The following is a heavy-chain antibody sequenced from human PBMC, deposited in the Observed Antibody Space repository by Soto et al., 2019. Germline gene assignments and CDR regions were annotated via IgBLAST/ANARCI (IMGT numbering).Heavy chain of an antibody. Sequence: PGGSLRLSCPASGFTFSSYWMSWIRQAPGKGLEWVANIKRDGSEKYFVDSVKGRFTIFRDNARNSLYLQMNNLRAEDTAVYYCARGYAYYGMDVWGQGTTVTVSS. V-gene: IGHV3-7*01. J-gene: IGHJ6*02. D-gene: IGHD5-12*01. CDR1: GFTFSSYW. CDR3: ARGYAYYGMDV. CDR2: IKRDGSEK.